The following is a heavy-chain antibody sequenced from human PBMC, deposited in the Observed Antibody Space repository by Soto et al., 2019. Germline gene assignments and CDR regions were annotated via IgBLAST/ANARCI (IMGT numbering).Heavy chain of an antibody. D-gene: IGHD3-10*01. J-gene: IGHJ4*02. CDR3: ARGGYYGSGSPYYCAY. V-gene: IGHV1-8*01. CDR1: GYTFTSYD. CDR2: MNPNSGNT. Sequence: QVQLVQSGAEVKKPGASVKVSCKASGYTFTSYDINWVRQATGQGLEWMGWMNPNSGNTGYAQKFQGRVTMTRNTSISTADMERSSLRSEDTAVYYCARGGYYGSGSPYYCAYWGQGTLVTVSS.